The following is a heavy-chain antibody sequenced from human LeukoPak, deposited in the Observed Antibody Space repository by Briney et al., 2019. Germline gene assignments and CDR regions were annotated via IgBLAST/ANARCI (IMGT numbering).Heavy chain of an antibody. CDR2: IYYSGST. CDR3: ARATRYFDWFDAFDI. J-gene: IGHJ3*02. D-gene: IGHD3-9*01. Sequence: SETLSLTCTVSGGSISSSSYYWGWIRQPPGKGLEWIGSIYYSGSTYYNPSLKSRVTISVDTSKNQFSLKLSSVTAADTAVYYCARATRYFDWFDAFDIWGQGTMVTVSS. CDR1: GGSISSSSYY. V-gene: IGHV4-39*01.